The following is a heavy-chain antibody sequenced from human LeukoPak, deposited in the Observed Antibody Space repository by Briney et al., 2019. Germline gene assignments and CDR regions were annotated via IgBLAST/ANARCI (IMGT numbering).Heavy chain of an antibody. J-gene: IGHJ5*02. V-gene: IGHV3-23*01. Sequence: GGSLRLSCAASGFIFRNYAMSWVRQAPGKGLEWVSAITGSGDTTYYADSVKGRFTISRDNSKNTLYLQMNSLKTEDTAVYYCTRRIAVAGDNWFDPWGQGTLVTVSS. CDR1: GFIFRNYA. D-gene: IGHD6-19*01. CDR3: TRRIAVAGDNWFDP. CDR2: ITGSGDTT.